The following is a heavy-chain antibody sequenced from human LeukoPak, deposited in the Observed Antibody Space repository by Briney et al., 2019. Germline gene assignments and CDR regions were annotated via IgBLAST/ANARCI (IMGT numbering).Heavy chain of an antibody. Sequence: ASVTVSCKPSGYSFTNYYTHWVRQAPAQGLEWMGWINPNSGGTNYAQKLQGRVTLTRDTSIRTTYMELSSLRSDDTAVYFCARDLGWELVLDQWGQGTLVTVSS. CDR3: ARDLGWELVLDQ. V-gene: IGHV1-2*02. J-gene: IGHJ4*02. CDR1: GYSFTNYY. CDR2: INPNSGGT. D-gene: IGHD1-26*01.